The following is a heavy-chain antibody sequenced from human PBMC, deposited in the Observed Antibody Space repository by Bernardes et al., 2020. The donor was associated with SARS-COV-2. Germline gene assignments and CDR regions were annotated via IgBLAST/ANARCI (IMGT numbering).Heavy chain of an antibody. CDR2: ISVSGSTT. D-gene: IGHD1-26*01. CDR3: ANGRSGTYYAAFDI. Sequence: GGSLRLSCAASGFTFNNYAMTWVRQAPGKGLEWVSSISVSGSTTYYADSVKGRFTSSRDTSTNTMYLQMNSLRAEDTAVYYCANGRSGTYYAAFDIWGQGTMVTVSS. CDR1: GFTFNNYA. V-gene: IGHV3-23*01. J-gene: IGHJ3*02.